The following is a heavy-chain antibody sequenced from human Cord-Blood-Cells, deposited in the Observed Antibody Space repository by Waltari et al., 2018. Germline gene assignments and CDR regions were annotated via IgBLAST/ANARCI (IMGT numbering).Heavy chain of an antibody. Sequence: QVQLVQSGAAVKKPGSSVKVSCNASGGTFSSYAINWVRQATGQALEWMGGIIPIFGTANYAQKFKGKVTITADESTSTAYMELSSLRSEDTAVYYCARGAERDIVVVPAAVYYYYGMDVWGQGTTVTVSS. CDR3: ARGAERDIVVVPAAVYYYYGMDV. CDR1: GGTFSSYA. J-gene: IGHJ6*02. V-gene: IGHV1-69*01. D-gene: IGHD2-2*01. CDR2: IIPIFGTA.